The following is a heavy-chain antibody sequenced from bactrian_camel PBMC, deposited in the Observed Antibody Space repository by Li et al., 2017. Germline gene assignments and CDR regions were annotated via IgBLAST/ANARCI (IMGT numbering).Heavy chain of an antibody. CDR2: LYAGFGIT. CDR3: AAKATDCSQWNAYNY. Sequence: QVQLVESGGDSVQAGGSLRLSCVASGRIYKDCLGWFRQAPGKEREGVAALYAGFGITYYSNSVEGRFTISQHSANTVYLQMDSLEPEDTGTYFCAAKATDCSQWNAYNYFGQGTQVTVS. CDR1: GRIYKDC. J-gene: IGHJ4*01. D-gene: IGHD3*01. V-gene: IGHV3S54*01.